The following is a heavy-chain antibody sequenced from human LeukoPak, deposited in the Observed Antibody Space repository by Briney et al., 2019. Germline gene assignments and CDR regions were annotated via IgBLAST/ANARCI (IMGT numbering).Heavy chain of an antibody. J-gene: IGHJ6*02. D-gene: IGHD2-2*01. V-gene: IGHV4-39*02. CDR1: GGSISSRSYY. CDR2: ISDSGST. CDR3: ARETDASPYYYGMDV. Sequence: NSSETLSLTCTVSGGSISSRSYYWGWIRQPPGKGLEWIGKISDSGSTYYSPSLRSRVTISIDMSKNQFSLKLSPVTAADTAVYYCARETDASPYYYGMDVWGQGTTVTVSS.